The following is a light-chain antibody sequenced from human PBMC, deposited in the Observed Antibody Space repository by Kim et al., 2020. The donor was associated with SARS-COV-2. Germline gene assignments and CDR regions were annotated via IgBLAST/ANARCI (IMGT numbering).Light chain of an antibody. V-gene: IGLV3-1*01. CDR3: QTWDSSAVL. CDR1: KLGDKY. Sequence: VPTGQTASITCSGDKLGDKYACWYQQKPGQSPVLVIYQDTKRPSGIPERFSGSNSGNTATLTISGTQAIDAADYYCQTWDSSAVLFGGGTQLTVL. CDR2: QDT. J-gene: IGLJ2*01.